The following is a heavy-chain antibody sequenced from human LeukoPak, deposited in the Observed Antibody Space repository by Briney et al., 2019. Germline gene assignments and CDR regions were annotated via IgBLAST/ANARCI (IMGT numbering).Heavy chain of an antibody. J-gene: IGHJ6*03. CDR2: IRYDGSNK. CDR1: GFTFSSYG. CDR3: AKGRGWEASYYYYYMDV. Sequence: GGSLRLSCAASGFTFSSYGMHWVRQAPGKGLEWVAFIRYDGSNKYYADSVKGRFTISRDNSRNTLYLQMNSLRAEDTAVYYCAKGRGWEASYYYYYMDVWGKGTTVTISS. D-gene: IGHD1-26*01. V-gene: IGHV3-30*02.